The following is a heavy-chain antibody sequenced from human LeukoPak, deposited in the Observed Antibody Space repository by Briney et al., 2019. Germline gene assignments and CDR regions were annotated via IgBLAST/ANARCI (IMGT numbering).Heavy chain of an antibody. V-gene: IGHV4-34*01. CDR1: GGSFSGYY. CDR2: INQSGST. J-gene: IGHJ4*02. CDR3: ARNRHFDY. Sequence: SETLSLTCAVYGGSFSGYYWSWIRQPPGKGLEWIGEINQSGSTNYNPSLKSRVTISVDTSKNQFSLKLSSVTAADTAVYYCARNRHFDYWGQGTLVTVSS. D-gene: IGHD1-14*01.